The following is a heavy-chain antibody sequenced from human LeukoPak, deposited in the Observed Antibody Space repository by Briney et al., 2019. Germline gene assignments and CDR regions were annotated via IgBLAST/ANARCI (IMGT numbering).Heavy chain of an antibody. Sequence: GGSLRLSCAASGCTFSSYAMSWVRQAPGKGLEWVSAISGSGGSTYYPASVNGLFTISRDNSKNTLYLQLNGLRAEDTAVYYCAKVNEEDFEQLVFVLHVSRTHYYYYMDVWGKGTTVTVSS. V-gene: IGHV3-23*01. D-gene: IGHD6-6*01. CDR3: AKVNEEDFEQLVFVLHVSRTHYYYYMDV. CDR1: GCTFSSYA. J-gene: IGHJ6*03. CDR2: ISGSGGST.